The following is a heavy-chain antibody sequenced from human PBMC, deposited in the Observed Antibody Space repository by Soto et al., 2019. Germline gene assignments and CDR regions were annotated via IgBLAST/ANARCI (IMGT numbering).Heavy chain of an antibody. CDR2: IKQDGSEK. CDR1: GFTFSSHW. J-gene: IGHJ4*02. V-gene: IGHV3-7*01. D-gene: IGHD3-22*01. CDR3: ARRYYDSSGYYYDAPYFDY. Sequence: GGSLRLSCAASGFTFSSHWMSWVRQAPGKGLEWVANIKQDGSEKYYVDSVKGRFTISRDNAKNSLYLQMNSLRAEDTAVYYCARRYYDSSGYYYDAPYFDYWGQGTLVTVSS.